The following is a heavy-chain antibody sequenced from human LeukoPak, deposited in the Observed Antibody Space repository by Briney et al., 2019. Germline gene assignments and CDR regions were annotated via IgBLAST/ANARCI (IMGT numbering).Heavy chain of an antibody. J-gene: IGHJ5*02. Sequence: SETLSLTCTVSGGSIRSYYWSWIRQPPGKGLEWIGYIYSSGSTDYNPSLKSRVTISVDTSKNQFSLKLSSVTAADTAVYYCARDVAAAGSYNWFDPWGQGTLVTVSS. D-gene: IGHD6-13*01. V-gene: IGHV4-59*12. CDR2: IYSSGST. CDR3: ARDVAAAGSYNWFDP. CDR1: GGSIRSYY.